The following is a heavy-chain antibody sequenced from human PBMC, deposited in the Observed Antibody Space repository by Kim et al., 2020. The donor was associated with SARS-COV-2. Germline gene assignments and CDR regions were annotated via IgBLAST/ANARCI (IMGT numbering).Heavy chain of an antibody. V-gene: IGHV3-23*01. CDR3: ANGGYYQYGRDVLDH. CDR2: IFGSGATT. CDR1: GITLSNYA. D-gene: IGHD3-3*01. Sequence: GGSLRLSCAGSGITLSNYAMSWVRQAPGKGLEWVSVIFGSGATTYYADSVKGRFTISRDNSKNTLYLHMNSLRAEDTAVYFCANGGYYQYGRDVLDHWG. J-gene: IGHJ4*01.